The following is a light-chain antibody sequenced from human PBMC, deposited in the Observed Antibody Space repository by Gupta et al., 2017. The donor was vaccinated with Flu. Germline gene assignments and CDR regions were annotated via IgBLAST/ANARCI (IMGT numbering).Light chain of an antibody. CDR3: QQYSSALGRT. CDR2: AAS. CDR1: QGISNY. Sequence: DIQMTQSPSSLSASVGDRVTITCRASQGISNYLAWYQQKPGKGPKLLIYAASTLQSGVPSRFSGSGSGTDFTLTISSLQPEDVASYYCQQYSSALGRTFGQGTKVEIK. V-gene: IGKV1-27*01. J-gene: IGKJ1*01.